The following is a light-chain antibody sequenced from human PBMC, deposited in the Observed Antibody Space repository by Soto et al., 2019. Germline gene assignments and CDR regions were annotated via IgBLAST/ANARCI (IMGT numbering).Light chain of an antibody. V-gene: IGKV1-6*01. CDR2: AAS. CDR3: LQYNNYPRT. J-gene: IGKJ1*01. CDR1: QGIKND. Sequence: AIQVTQSPSSLSASVGDRVTITCRTSQGIKNDLTWYQQRPGEAPEVLLFAASSLRTGVPSRFSGSGSGTDFTLTISNLQPEDFATYYCLQYNNYPRTFGQGTKVDI.